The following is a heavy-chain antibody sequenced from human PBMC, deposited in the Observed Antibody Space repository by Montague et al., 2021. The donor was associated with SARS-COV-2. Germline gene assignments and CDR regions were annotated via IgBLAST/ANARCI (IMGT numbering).Heavy chain of an antibody. Sequence: SRRLSLSASGFTFSSYSMNWVRQAPGKGLEWVSSISTSSSYIYYADSVKGRFTISRDNAKNSLYLQMNSLRAEDTAVYYCANLYSYGSWGQGTLVTVSS. CDR2: ISTSSSYI. D-gene: IGHD5-18*01. V-gene: IGHV3-21*01. CDR3: ANLYSYGS. J-gene: IGHJ4*02. CDR1: GFTFSSYS.